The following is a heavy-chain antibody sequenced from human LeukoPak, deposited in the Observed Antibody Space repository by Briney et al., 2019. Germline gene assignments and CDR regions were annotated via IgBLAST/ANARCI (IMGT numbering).Heavy chain of an antibody. CDR3: ARDSSGYYYDSGSLWFWFDP. D-gene: IGHD3-22*01. J-gene: IGHJ5*02. CDR1: GYTFTGYY. CDR2: INPNSGGT. Sequence: ASVKVSCKASGYTFTGYYMHWVRQAPGQGLEWMGWINPNSGGTNYAQKFQGRVTMTRDTSISTAYMELSRLRSDDTAVYYCARDSSGYYYDSGSLWFWFDPWGQGTLVTVSS. V-gene: IGHV1-2*02.